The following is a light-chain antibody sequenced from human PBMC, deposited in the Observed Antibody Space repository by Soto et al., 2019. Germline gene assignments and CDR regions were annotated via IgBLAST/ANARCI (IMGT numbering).Light chain of an antibody. V-gene: IGKV1-39*01. CDR1: QSINSY. CDR3: QKCKIAPFT. Sequence: DIQMTQSPASLSASVGDRVTITCRASQSINSYLNWYQQKPGKAPKLLISTASNLQSGVPSGFSGSGSGTDFTLTISSLQPEDVATYYCQKCKIAPFTFGGGTKVDIK. CDR2: TAS. J-gene: IGKJ4*01.